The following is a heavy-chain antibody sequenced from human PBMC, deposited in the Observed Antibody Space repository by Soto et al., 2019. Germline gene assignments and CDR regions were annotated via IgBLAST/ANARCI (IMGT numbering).Heavy chain of an antibody. D-gene: IGHD3-16*01. V-gene: IGHV1-69*02. CDR3: ARGRRGGGDYYYYGRDV. CDR1: VGTFSSYT. Sequence: SVKVSCKASVGTFSSYTISWVRQAPGQGLEWMGRIIPILGIANYAQKFQGRVTITADKSTSTAYMELSSLRSEDTAVYYCARGRRGGGDYYYYGRDVGAKGPTVTVS. J-gene: IGHJ6*04. CDR2: IIPILGIA.